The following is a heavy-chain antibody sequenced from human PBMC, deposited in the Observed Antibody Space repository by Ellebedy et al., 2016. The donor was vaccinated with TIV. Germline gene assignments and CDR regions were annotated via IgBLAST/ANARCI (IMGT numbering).Heavy chain of an antibody. D-gene: IGHD3-9*01. CDR3: ARESVRYFDWDY. CDR1: GFTLSGYW. J-gene: IGHJ4*02. CDR2: INTDGSST. Sequence: PGGSLRLSCAASGFTLSGYWMHWVRQVPGKGLEWVSRINTDGSSTSYADFAEGRFTIARDNAEKTLYLDINSLTADDTAVYYCARESVRYFDWDYWGQGTLVTVSS. V-gene: IGHV3-74*01.